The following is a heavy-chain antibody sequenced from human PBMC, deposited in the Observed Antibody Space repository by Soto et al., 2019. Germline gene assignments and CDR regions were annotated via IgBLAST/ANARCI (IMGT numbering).Heavy chain of an antibody. Sequence: QVQLVQSGPEVKKPGASVKVSCKTSGYTFTSYGISWVRQAPGQGLEWMGWISTKKGNTNYAQKFQGRVTMTTDTSTSTGYMELRILRSDDTAVYYCATRSPAFDYWGQGTLVTLSS. CDR1: GYTFTSYG. V-gene: IGHV1-18*01. CDR3: ATRSPAFDY. CDR2: ISTKKGNT. J-gene: IGHJ4*02.